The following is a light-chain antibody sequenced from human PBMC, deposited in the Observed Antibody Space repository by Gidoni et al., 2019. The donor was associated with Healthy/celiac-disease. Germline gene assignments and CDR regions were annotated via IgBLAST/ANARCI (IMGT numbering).Light chain of an antibody. CDR1: QSVSSY. J-gene: IGKJ4*01. CDR2: AAS. Sequence: EIVLTQSPATLSLSPGERATLSCRASQSVSSYLAWYQQKPGQAPRLLIYAASNRATGLPARFSGSGSGTDFTLTISSLEPEDFAVYYCQQRSNWPLTFGGGTKVEIK. CDR3: QQRSNWPLT. V-gene: IGKV3-11*01.